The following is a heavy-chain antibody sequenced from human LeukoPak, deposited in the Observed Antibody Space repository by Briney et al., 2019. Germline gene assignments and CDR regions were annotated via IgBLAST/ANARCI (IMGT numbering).Heavy chain of an antibody. J-gene: IGHJ6*02. CDR2: INSDGSST. CDR1: GFTFRSNW. Sequence: PGGSQRLSCAASGFTFRSNWMHWVRQAPGKGLEWVSRINSDGSSTSYADSVKGRFTISRDNAKNTLYLQMNSLRAEDTAVYYCAREGYYYGMDVWGQGTTVTVSS. CDR3: AREGYYYGMDV. V-gene: IGHV3-74*01.